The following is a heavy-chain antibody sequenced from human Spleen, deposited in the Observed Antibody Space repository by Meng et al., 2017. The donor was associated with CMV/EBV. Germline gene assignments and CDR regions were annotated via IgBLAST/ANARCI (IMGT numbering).Heavy chain of an antibody. V-gene: IGHV3-7*03. J-gene: IGHJ5*02. CDR1: EFPFSNYW. CDR2: IDQDGNTK. D-gene: IGHD3-9*01. Sequence: GGSLRLSCAGVEFPFSNYWMTWIRQAPGKGLEWVANIDQDGNTKNYVDSVKGRFTISRDNSKSTLYLQMNSLRIEDTAVYYCARDRRGQYDILTGFFGAWWFDPWGQGTQVTVSS. CDR3: ARDRRGQYDILTGFFGAWWFDP.